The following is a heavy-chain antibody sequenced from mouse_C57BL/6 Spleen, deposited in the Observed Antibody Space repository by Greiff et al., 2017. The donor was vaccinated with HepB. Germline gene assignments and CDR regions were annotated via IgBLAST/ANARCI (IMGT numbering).Heavy chain of an antibody. Sequence: QVHVKQPGAELVRPGTSVKLSCKASGYTFTSYWMHWVKQRPGQGLEWIGVIDPSDSYTNYNQKFKGKATLTVDTSSSTAYMQLSSLTSEDSAVYYCARRYYGSSFDWYFDVWGTGTTVTVSS. J-gene: IGHJ1*03. V-gene: IGHV1-59*01. CDR2: IDPSDSYT. CDR3: ARRYYGSSFDWYFDV. CDR1: GYTFTSYW. D-gene: IGHD1-1*01.